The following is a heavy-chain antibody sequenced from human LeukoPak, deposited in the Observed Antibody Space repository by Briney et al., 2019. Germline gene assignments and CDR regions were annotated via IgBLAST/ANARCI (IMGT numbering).Heavy chain of an antibody. J-gene: IGHJ4*02. V-gene: IGHV1-69*05. CDR1: GGTFSSYA. CDR3: ARTSARDSSGYYSYYFDY. Sequence: SVKVSCKASGGTFSSYAISWVRQAPGQGLEWMGGIIPILGTANYAQKFQGRVTITTDESTSTAYMELSSLRSEDTAVYYCARTSARDSSGYYSYYFDYWSQGTLVTVSS. D-gene: IGHD3-22*01. CDR2: IIPILGTA.